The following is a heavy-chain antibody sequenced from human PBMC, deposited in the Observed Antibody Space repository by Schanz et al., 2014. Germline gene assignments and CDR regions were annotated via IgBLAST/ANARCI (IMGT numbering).Heavy chain of an antibody. V-gene: IGHV4-34*02. D-gene: IGHD4-17*01. CDR1: GGSFSSNY. CDR2: INQSGTT. J-gene: IGHJ3*02. CDR3: ARDRGHGDLPGDI. Sequence: QVQLQQWGAGLLKPSETLSLTCAVYGGSFSSNYWSWIRQPPGKGLAWIGEINQSGTTNYTPTLKSRVTISVDTSKNQFSMNLSSATAADTAVYYCARDRGHGDLPGDIWGQGTMVTVSS.